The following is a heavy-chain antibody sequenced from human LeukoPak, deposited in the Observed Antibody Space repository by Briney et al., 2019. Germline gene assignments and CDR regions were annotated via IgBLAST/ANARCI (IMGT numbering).Heavy chain of an antibody. CDR1: GYTSTSYD. CDR3: ARGEIGREYYYYYYMDV. CDR2: MNPNSGNT. D-gene: IGHD3-16*01. J-gene: IGHJ6*03. Sequence: ASVKVSCKASGYTSTSYDINWVRQATGQGLEWMGWMNPNSGNTGYAQKFQSRVTITRNTSISTAYMELSSLRSEDTAVYYCARGEIGREYYYYYYMDVWGKGTTVTVSS. V-gene: IGHV1-8*03.